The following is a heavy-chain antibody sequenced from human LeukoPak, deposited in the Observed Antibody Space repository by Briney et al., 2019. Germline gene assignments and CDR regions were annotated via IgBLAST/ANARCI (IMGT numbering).Heavy chain of an antibody. CDR2: ISYDGSNK. D-gene: IGHD4/OR15-4a*01. V-gene: IGHV3-30*18. J-gene: IGHJ4*02. CDR1: GFTFSSYG. CDR3: AKEPSGHANHFDY. Sequence: PGGSLRPSCAASGFTFSSYGMHWVRQAPGKGLEWVAVISYDGSNKYYADSVKGRFTISRDNSKNTLYLQMNSLRAEDTAVYYCAKEPSGHANHFDYWGQGTLVTVSS.